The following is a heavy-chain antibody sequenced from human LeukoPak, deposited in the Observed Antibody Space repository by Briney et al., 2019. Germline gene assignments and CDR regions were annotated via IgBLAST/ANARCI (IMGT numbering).Heavy chain of an antibody. Sequence: GASVKVSCKASGGTFSSYAISWVRQAPGQGLEWMGRIIPILGIANYAQKFQGRVTITADKSTSTAYMELSSLRSEDTAVYYCARDLTYCGGDCPPGYFQHWGQGTLVTVSS. CDR3: ARDLTYCGGDCPPGYFQH. CDR2: IIPILGIA. D-gene: IGHD2-21*02. CDR1: GGTFSSYA. V-gene: IGHV1-69*04. J-gene: IGHJ1*01.